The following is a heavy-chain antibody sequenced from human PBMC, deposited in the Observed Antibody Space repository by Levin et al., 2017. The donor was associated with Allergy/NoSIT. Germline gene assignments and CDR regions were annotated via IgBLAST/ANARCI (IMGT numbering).Heavy chain of an antibody. V-gene: IGHV3-48*02. D-gene: IGHD4-17*01. J-gene: IGHJ5*02. CDR2: ISSSSSTI. CDR3: ARDLSYGDSNWFDP. CDR1: GFTFSSYS. Sequence: GESLKISCAASGFTFSSYSMNWVRQAPGKGLEWVSYISSSSSTIYYADSVKGRFTISRDNAKNSLYLQMNSLRDEDTAVYYCARDLSYGDSNWFDPWGQGTLVTVSS.